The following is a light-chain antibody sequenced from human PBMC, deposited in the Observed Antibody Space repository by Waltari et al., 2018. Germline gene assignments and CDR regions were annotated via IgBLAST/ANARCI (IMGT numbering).Light chain of an antibody. V-gene: IGKV3-15*01. CDR3: QQYNNWPPT. J-gene: IGKJ2*01. CDR2: GTS. CDR1: QSVTSI. Sequence: EIVMTQSPATLSVSLGERATLSCRASQSVTSILAWYQQKPGQAPRLLIYGTSTRATGSPDRFSGSGSGAEFTLTISSLQSEDFAVYYCQQYNNWPPTFGQGTKLEIK.